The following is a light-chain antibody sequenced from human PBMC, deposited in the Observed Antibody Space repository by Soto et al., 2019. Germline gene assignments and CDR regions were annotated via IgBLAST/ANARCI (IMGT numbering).Light chain of an antibody. J-gene: IGLJ1*01. Sequence: SCTGTSSDVGSYNRVSWYQQPPGTAPKVMIYDVSNRPSGVPDRFSGSKSGNTASLTISGLQAEDESDYYCSSYTSSSTYVFGTGTKVTVL. V-gene: IGLV2-18*02. CDR2: DVS. CDR3: SSYTSSSTYV. CDR1: SSDVGSYNR.